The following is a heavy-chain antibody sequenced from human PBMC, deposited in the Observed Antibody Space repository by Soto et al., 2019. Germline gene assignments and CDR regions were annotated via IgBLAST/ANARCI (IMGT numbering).Heavy chain of an antibody. D-gene: IGHD5-18*01. J-gene: IGHJ6*02. CDR3: ASKRRGYSYGWYGKDV. V-gene: IGHV4-59*01. CDR2: IYYSGST. CDR1: AGSISSYY. Sequence: QVQLQESGPGLVKPSEILSLTCTVSAGSISSYYWSWIRQPPGKGLEWIGYIYYSGSTNYNPSLKSRVTISVDTSKNQFSLKLSSVTAADTAVYYCASKRRGYSYGWYGKDVWGQGTTVTVSS.